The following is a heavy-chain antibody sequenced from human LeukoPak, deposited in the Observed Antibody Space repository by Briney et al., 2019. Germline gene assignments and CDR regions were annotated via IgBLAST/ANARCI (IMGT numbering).Heavy chain of an antibody. CDR1: GVAISSGGYY. Sequence: SQTLSLTCTVSGVAISSGGYYWSWIRQHPGKGLEWIGYIYYSGSTYYNPSLKSRVTISVDTSKNQFSLKLSSVTAADTAVYYCARDDLNWFDPWGQGTLVTVSS. CDR3: ARDDLNWFDP. CDR2: IYYSGST. V-gene: IGHV4-31*03. J-gene: IGHJ5*02.